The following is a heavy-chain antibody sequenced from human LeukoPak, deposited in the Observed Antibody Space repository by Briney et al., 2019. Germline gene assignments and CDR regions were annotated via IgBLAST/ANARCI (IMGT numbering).Heavy chain of an antibody. V-gene: IGHV4-4*07. CDR2: IYTSGST. J-gene: IGHJ4*02. D-gene: IGHD3-22*01. CDR3: ARDYYVSSGYYFYFDY. CDR1: GGSISSYY. Sequence: SETLSLTCTVSGGSISSYYRSWIRQPAGKGLEWIGRIYTSGSTNYNPSLKSRVTMSVDTSKNHFSLKLSSVTAADTAVYYCARDYYVSSGYYFYFDYWGQGTLVTVSS.